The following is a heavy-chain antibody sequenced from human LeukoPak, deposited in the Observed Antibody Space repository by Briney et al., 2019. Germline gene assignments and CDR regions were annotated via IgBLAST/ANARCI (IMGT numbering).Heavy chain of an antibody. CDR1: GFTFSSYA. CDR3: AKGIVGATRKINFFDY. V-gene: IGHV3-23*01. Sequence: GGSLRLSCAASGFTFSSYAMSWVRQAPGRGLEWVSAISGSGGSTYYADSVKGRFTISRDNSKNTLYLQMNSLRAEDTAVYYCAKGIVGATRKINFFDYWGQGTLVTVSS. D-gene: IGHD1-26*01. J-gene: IGHJ4*02. CDR2: ISGSGGST.